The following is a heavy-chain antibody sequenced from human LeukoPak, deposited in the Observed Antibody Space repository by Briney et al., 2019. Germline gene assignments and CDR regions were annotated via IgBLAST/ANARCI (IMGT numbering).Heavy chain of an antibody. V-gene: IGHV1-2*02. Sequence: GASVKVSCKASGYTFTFFYIHWVRQAPGQGLEWMGWINPNSGGTNYAQNFQGRVTMTRDTSISTAYMELNRLRSADTAVYYCAREELSNISPSCCSVLGYWGQGTLVTVSS. CDR3: AREELSNISPSCCSVLGY. CDR1: GYTFTFFY. J-gene: IGHJ4*02. D-gene: IGHD2-2*01. CDR2: INPNSGGT.